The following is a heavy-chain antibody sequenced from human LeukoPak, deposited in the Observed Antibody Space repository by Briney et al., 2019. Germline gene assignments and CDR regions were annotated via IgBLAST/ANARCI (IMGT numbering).Heavy chain of an antibody. CDR3: ARDLRRYCSSTSCSLAEY. V-gene: IGHV3-48*03. CDR2: IGTIISTT. CDR1: GFTFGSYE. J-gene: IGHJ4*02. Sequence: PGGSLRLSCAASGFTFGSYEMNWVRQAPGKGLEWVSYIGTIISTTYYADSVKGRFTISRDNSKNTLYLQMNSLRAEDTAVYYCARDLRRYCSSTSCSLAEYWGQGTLVTVSS. D-gene: IGHD2-2*01.